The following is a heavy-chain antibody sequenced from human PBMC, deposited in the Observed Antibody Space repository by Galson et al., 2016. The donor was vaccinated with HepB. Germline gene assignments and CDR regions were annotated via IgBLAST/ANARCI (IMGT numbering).Heavy chain of an antibody. Sequence: SETLSLTCTVSGGSVSRGAYYWSWIRQPPGKELEWIGHIYYSGSTTYNPSLESRVTISVATSKNQFSLKLGSVTAADTAVYYCARVRPVDTPILEMCTYYYLKIDVLGPWATVTVSS. CDR3: ARVRPVDTPILEMCTYYYLKIDV. V-gene: IGHV4-61*08. J-gene: IGHJ6*02. CDR2: IYYSGST. D-gene: IGHD5-24*01. CDR1: GGSVSRGAYY.